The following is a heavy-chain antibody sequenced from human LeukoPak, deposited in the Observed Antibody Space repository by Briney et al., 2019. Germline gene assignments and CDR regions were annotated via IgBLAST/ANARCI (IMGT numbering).Heavy chain of an antibody. D-gene: IGHD2-15*01. CDR2: IYYSGST. Sequence: SETLSLTCTVSGGSISSSSYYWGWIRQPPGKGLEWIGTIYYSGSTYYNPSLQSRVTISADTPKNQFSLNVRSVSAADTAVYYCARDPSRSCAGGNCFSSWGQGTLVIVSS. CDR3: ARDPSRSCAGGNCFSS. CDR1: GGSISSSSYY. J-gene: IGHJ5*02. V-gene: IGHV4-39*07.